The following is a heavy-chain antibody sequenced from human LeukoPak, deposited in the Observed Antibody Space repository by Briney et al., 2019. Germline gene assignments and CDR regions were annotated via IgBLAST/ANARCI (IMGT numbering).Heavy chain of an antibody. CDR2: ISGSGGNT. D-gene: IGHD1-14*01. CDR1: GFTFSSYG. Sequence: PGGSLRLSCAASGFTFSSYGMHWVRQAPGKGLEWVSSISGSGGNTYYADSVKSRLTISRDNSKNTLYLQMNSLRADDTAVYYCAKPAKTDYADYWGQGTLVTVSS. V-gene: IGHV3-23*01. J-gene: IGHJ4*02. CDR3: AKPAKTDYADY.